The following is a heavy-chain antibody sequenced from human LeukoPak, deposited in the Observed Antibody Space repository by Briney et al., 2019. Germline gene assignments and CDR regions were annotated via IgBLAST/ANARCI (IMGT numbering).Heavy chain of an antibody. V-gene: IGHV3-21*01. CDR2: ISSSSSYI. J-gene: IGHJ4*02. D-gene: IGHD4-23*01. CDR3: AKERKLLPFDC. Sequence: GGSLRLSCAASGFTFSSYSMNWVRQAPGKGLEWVSSISSSSSYIYNADSVRGRFTVSRDNSKNTLYLQMDSLRPEDTAVYYCAKERKLLPFDCWGQGTPVTVSS. CDR1: GFTFSSYS.